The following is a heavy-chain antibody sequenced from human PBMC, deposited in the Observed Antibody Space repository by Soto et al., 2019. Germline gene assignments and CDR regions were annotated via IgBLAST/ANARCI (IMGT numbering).Heavy chain of an antibody. J-gene: IGHJ5*02. V-gene: IGHV4-59*01. Sequence: SETLSLTCTVSGGSISSYYWSWIRQPPGKGLEWIGYIYYSGSTNYNPSLKSRATISVDTSKNQFPLKLSSVTAADTAVYYCARKWGREGWAFDPWGQGTLVTVSS. CDR2: IYYSGST. D-gene: IGHD1-26*01. CDR3: ARKWGREGWAFDP. CDR1: GGSISSYY.